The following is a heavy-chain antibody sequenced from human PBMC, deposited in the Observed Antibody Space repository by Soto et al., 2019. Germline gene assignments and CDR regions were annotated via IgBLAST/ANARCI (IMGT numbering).Heavy chain of an antibody. Sequence: ASLRVSCKASGYTFTGYYMHWVRQAPGQGLEWMGWINPNSGGTNYAQKFQGRVTMTRDTSISTAYMELSRLRSDDTAVYYCARVQIGDFWSGYSDSYYYGMDVWGQGTTVTVSS. V-gene: IGHV1-2*02. CDR1: GYTFTGYY. J-gene: IGHJ6*02. D-gene: IGHD3-3*01. CDR2: INPNSGGT. CDR3: ARVQIGDFWSGYSDSYYYGMDV.